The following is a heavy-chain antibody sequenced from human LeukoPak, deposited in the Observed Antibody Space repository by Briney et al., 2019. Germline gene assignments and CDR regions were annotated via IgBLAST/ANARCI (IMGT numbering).Heavy chain of an antibody. V-gene: IGHV3-23*01. J-gene: IGHJ4*02. CDR1: GFTFSSYS. CDR2: ISGSGGSA. D-gene: IGHD2-8*01. Sequence: GGSLRLSCAASGFTFSSYSMNWVRQAPGKGLEWVSGISGSGGSAYYADSVKGRFTISRDSSKNTLFLQMNRLRAEDTAVYYCAKDRCTNGVCYFDSWGQGTLVTVSS. CDR3: AKDRCTNGVCYFDS.